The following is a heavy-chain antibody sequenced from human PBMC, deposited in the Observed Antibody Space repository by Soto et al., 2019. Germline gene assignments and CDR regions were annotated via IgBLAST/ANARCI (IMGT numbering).Heavy chain of an antibody. CDR2: ISAYNGNT. D-gene: IGHD2-2*01. CDR1: GYTFTSYG. CDR3: AAVSIEGRVVVGAPTVIDVPNPLQALP. V-gene: IGHV1-18*01. Sequence: ASVKVSCKASGYTFTSYGISWVRQAPGQGLEWMGWISAYNGNTNYAQKLQGRVTMTTDTSTSTAYMELRSLRSDDTAVYYCAAVSIEGRVVVGAPTVIDVPNPLQALPWG. J-gene: IGHJ5*02.